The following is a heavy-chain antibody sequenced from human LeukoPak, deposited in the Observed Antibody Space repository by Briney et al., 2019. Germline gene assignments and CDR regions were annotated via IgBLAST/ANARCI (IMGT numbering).Heavy chain of an antibody. CDR1: GFTLTRYG. CDR2: ISHDGTTE. D-gene: IGHD3-10*01. J-gene: IGHJ6*02. CDR3: TRNQQYYYGSGSLGMDV. V-gene: IGHV3-30*03. Sequence: GGSLRLSCEASGFTLTRYGMHWVRQAPGRGLEWVAVISHDGTTEFYADSVRGRFTLSRDTSKDTLYLHMNGLRPEDTAVYYCTRNQQYYYGSGSLGMDVWGPGTTVGVTS.